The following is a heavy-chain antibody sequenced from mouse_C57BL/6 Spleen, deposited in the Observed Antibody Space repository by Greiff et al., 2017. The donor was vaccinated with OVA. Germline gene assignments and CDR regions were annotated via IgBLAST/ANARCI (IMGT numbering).Heavy chain of an antibody. CDR1: GYAFTNYL. CDR2: INPGSGGT. Sequence: VQLQQSGAELVRPGTSVKVSCKASGYAFTNYLIEWVKQRPGQGLEWIGVINPGSGGTNYNEKFKGKATLTADKSSSTAYMQLSSLTSEDSAVYFCARAPSYYSNYGYFDVWGTGTTVTVSS. J-gene: IGHJ1*03. D-gene: IGHD2-5*01. CDR3: ARAPSYYSNYGYFDV. V-gene: IGHV1-54*01.